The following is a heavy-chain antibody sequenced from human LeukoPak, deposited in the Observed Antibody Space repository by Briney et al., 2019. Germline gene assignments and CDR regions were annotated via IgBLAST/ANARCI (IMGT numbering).Heavy chain of an antibody. V-gene: IGHV3-23*01. CDR2: ISGSGGST. J-gene: IGHJ5*02. D-gene: IGHD6-19*01. Sequence: GGSLRLSCAASGFTFSSYAMSRVRQAPGKGLEWVSAISGSGGSTYYADSVKGRSTISRDNSKNTLYLQMNSLRAEDTAVYYCAKDHAVAGTNWFDPWGQGTLVTVSS. CDR1: GFTFSSYA. CDR3: AKDHAVAGTNWFDP.